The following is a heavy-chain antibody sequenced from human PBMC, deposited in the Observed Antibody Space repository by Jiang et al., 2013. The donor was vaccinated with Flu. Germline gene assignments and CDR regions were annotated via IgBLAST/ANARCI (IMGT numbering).Heavy chain of an antibody. D-gene: IGHD4-17*01. Sequence: ARLLKPSETLSLTCAVYGGSFSGYYWNWIRQPPGKGLEWIGEISHSGNTNYNPSLKSRVTISVDTSKNQFSLKLSSVTAADTAVYFCARGLLWAADYGDYAGKNWYFDLWGRGTLVTVSS. V-gene: IGHV4-34*01. CDR2: ISHSGNT. J-gene: IGHJ2*01. CDR1: GGSFSGYY. CDR3: ARGLLWAADYGDYAGKNWYFDL.